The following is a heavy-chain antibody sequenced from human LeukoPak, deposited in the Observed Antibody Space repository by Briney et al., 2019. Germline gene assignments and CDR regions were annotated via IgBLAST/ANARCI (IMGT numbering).Heavy chain of an antibody. CDR2: ISNDGDT. Sequence: SGGSLRLSCAASGFTVSSNYMSWVRQGPGKGLECVSVISNDGDTYYADSVKGRFTISRDNAKNSLYLQMNSLRAEDTAVYYCARHQLFSGLRWFPDAFDIWGQGTMVTVSS. CDR3: ARHQLFSGLRWFPDAFDI. CDR1: GFTVSSNY. J-gene: IGHJ3*02. V-gene: IGHV3-66*04. D-gene: IGHD4-23*01.